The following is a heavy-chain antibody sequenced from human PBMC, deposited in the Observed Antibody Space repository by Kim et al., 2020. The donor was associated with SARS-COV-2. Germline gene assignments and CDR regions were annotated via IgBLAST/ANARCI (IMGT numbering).Heavy chain of an antibody. CDR2: IIPIFGTA. V-gene: IGHV1-69*13. CDR1: GGTFSSYA. J-gene: IGHJ3*02. Sequence: SVKVSCKASGGTFSSYAISWVRQAPGQGLEWMGGIIPIFGTANYAQKFQGRVTITADESTSTAYMELSSLRSEDTAVYYCALLAQQLVLGGAFDIWGQGTMVNVSS. D-gene: IGHD6-13*01. CDR3: ALLAQQLVLGGAFDI.